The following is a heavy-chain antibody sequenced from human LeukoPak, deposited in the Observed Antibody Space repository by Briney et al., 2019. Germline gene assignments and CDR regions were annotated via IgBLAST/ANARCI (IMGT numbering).Heavy chain of an antibody. CDR2: ISSSSSYI. Sequence: GGSLRLSCAASGFTFSSYSMNWVRQAPGKGLEWVSSISSSSSYIYYADSVKGRFTISRDNAKNSLYLQMNSLRAEDTALYYCAKDRGVLYSSGWGIDYWGQGTLVTVSS. CDR1: GFTFSSYS. J-gene: IGHJ4*02. CDR3: AKDRGVLYSSGWGIDY. V-gene: IGHV3-21*04. D-gene: IGHD6-19*01.